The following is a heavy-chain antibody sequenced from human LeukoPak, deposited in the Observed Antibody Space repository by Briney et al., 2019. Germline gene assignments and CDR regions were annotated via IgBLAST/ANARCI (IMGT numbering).Heavy chain of an antibody. Sequence: GGSLRLSCAASGFTFNNYSMNWVRQAPGKGLEWVSSISNSSSYIYYADSVKGRFTISRDNAKNSLYLQMNSLRAEDTGVYYCARRVAVADNYFDYWGREPWSPSPQ. CDR3: ARRVAVADNYFDY. D-gene: IGHD6-19*01. CDR1: GFTFNNYS. J-gene: IGHJ4*02. CDR2: ISNSSSYI. V-gene: IGHV3-21*01.